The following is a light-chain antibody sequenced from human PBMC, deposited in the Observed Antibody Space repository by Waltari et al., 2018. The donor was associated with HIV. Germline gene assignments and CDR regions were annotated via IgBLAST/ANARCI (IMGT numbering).Light chain of an antibody. CDR1: SSNIGSNT. Sequence: QSVLTQPPSASGTPGQRVTISCSGSSSNIGSNTVNWYQQLPGTAPKLLIYSNNPRPSGVPDRVSGSKSGTSASLAISGLQSEDEADYYCATWDDSLNGRWVFGGGTKLTVL. V-gene: IGLV1-44*01. CDR2: SNN. J-gene: IGLJ3*02. CDR3: ATWDDSLNGRWV.